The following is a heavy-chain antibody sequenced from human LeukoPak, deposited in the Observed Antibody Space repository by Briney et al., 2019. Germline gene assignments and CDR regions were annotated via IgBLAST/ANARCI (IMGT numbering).Heavy chain of an antibody. V-gene: IGHV4-4*07. D-gene: IGHD3-22*01. Sequence: GSLRLSCAASGYTFSDFSVNWVRQAPGKGLEWIGRIHMSGSTNSNPSLRNRVSISMDNSKTQFFLEGTSVTAAATALYYCARDDSSRDGSGFYHYGGQGSLVTVSS. CDR2: IHMSGST. CDR3: ARDDSSRDGSGFYHY. CDR1: GYTFSDFS. J-gene: IGHJ4*02.